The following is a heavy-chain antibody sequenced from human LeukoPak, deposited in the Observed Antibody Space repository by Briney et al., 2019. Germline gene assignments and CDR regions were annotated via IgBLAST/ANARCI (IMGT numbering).Heavy chain of an antibody. CDR1: GFRFQNVN. CDR3: ARGGDGFSFGPEFDY. D-gene: IGHD5-18*01. CDR2: ISFSSTYI. V-gene: IGHV3-21*06. Sequence: GGSLRLSCEASGFRFQNVNMNWVRQAPGKGPEGVSSISFSSTYIYYADSVKGRFTISRDNAKNSLYLQMNSLRAEDAAVYYCARGGDGFSFGPEFDYWGQGTQGSVSS. J-gene: IGHJ4*02.